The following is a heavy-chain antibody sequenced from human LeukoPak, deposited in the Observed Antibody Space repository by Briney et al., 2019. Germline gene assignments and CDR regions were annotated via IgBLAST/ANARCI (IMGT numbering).Heavy chain of an antibody. D-gene: IGHD3-3*01. CDR1: GFTFSSYG. CDR3: ARDGHGDFWRARRTYYMDV. V-gene: IGHV3-23*01. CDR2: ISGSGGST. Sequence: GGSLRLSCAASGFTFSSYGMSWVRQAPGKGPEWVSAISGSGGSTYYADSVKGRFTISRDNSKNTLYLQMNSLRAEDTAVYYCARDGHGDFWRARRTYYMDVWGKGTTVTVSS. J-gene: IGHJ6*03.